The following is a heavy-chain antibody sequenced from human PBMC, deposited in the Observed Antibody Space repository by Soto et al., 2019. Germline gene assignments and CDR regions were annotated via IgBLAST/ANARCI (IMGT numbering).Heavy chain of an antibody. J-gene: IGHJ5*02. CDR1: GGSISSYY. D-gene: IGHD3-22*01. V-gene: IGHV4-4*07. CDR3: ARDRPDYYDSSGYHLLLDP. Sequence: PSETLSLTCTVSGGSISSYYWSWSRQPAGKGLEWIGRIYTSGSTNYNPSLKSRVTMSVDTSKNQFSLKLSSVTAADTAVYYCARDRPDYYDSSGYHLLLDPWGQGTLVTVSS. CDR2: IYTSGST.